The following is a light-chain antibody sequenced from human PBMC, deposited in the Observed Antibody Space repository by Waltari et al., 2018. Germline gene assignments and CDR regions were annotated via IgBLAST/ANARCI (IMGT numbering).Light chain of an antibody. Sequence: QSVLTQPPSVSAAPGQKVTISCSGSSSNIGSNFVSWYQQRPGTAPKLLISDNNKRPSGTPDRFSGAKSGTSATLAIIGLQTGDEADYYCGTWDSSLSAVVFGGGTKLTVL. CDR2: DNN. CDR1: SSNIGSNF. V-gene: IGLV1-51*01. J-gene: IGLJ2*01. CDR3: GTWDSSLSAVV.